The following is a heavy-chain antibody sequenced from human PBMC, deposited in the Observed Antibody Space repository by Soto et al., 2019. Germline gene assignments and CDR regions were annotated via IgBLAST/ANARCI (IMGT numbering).Heavy chain of an antibody. Sequence: PSETLSLTCTVSGGSISSFYWSWFRQPPGKGLEWIAYFHYGGSTYYNPSLKSRVTTSIDTSKKQFSLELSSVIAADTAVYYCARGNGDLHFDYWGQGTLVTVSS. CDR2: FHYGGST. CDR1: GGSISSFY. D-gene: IGHD7-27*01. V-gene: IGHV4-59*13. CDR3: ARGNGDLHFDY. J-gene: IGHJ4*02.